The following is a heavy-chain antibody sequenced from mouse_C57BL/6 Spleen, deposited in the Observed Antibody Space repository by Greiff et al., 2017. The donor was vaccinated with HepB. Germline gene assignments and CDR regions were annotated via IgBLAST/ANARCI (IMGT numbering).Heavy chain of an antibody. CDR1: GFSLTSYG. CDR2: IWSGGST. J-gene: IGHJ4*01. D-gene: IGHD3-2*02. V-gene: IGHV2-2*01. CDR3: ARKAAQGTGDYAMDY. Sequence: VQLQQSGPGLVQPSQSLSITCTVSGFSLTSYGVHWVRQSPGKGLEWLGVIWSGGSTDYNAAFISRLSISKDNSKSQVFFKMNSLQADDTARYYCARKAAQGTGDYAMDYWGQGTSVTVSS.